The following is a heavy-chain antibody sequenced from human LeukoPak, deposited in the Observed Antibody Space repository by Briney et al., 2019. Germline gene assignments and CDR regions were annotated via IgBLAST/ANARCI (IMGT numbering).Heavy chain of an antibody. CDR3: ARQETGGNLDY. V-gene: IGHV3-33*01. J-gene: IGHJ4*02. CDR2: IWYDGSNK. CDR1: GFTFSSYG. Sequence: PGMSLRLSCAASGFTFSSYGMHWVRQAPGKGLEWVAVIWYDGSNKYYADSVKGRFTISRDNSKNTLYLQMNSLRAEDTAVYYCARQETGGNLDYWGQGTLVTVSS. D-gene: IGHD1-14*01.